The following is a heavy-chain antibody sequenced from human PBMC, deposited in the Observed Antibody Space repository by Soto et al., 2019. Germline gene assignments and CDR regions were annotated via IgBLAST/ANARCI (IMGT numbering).Heavy chain of an antibody. D-gene: IGHD3-22*01. Sequence: SVKVSCKASGGTFSIYAISCVLQAPGQWRDGMGGIIPIFGTANYAQKFQGRVTITADESTSTAYMELSSLRSEDTAVYYCARDSYYYDSSGYPADYYYYGMDVWGQGTTVTVSS. V-gene: IGHV1-69*13. CDR3: ARDSYYYDSSGYPADYYYYGMDV. CDR2: IIPIFGTA. CDR1: GGTFSIYA. J-gene: IGHJ6*02.